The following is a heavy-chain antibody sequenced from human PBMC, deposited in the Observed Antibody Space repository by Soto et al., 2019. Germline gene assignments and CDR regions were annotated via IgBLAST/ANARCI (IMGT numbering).Heavy chain of an antibody. Sequence: ASVKVSCKASGYTFTGYYMHWVRQAPGQGLEWMGWINPNSGGTNYAQKFQGWVTMTRDTSISTAYMELSRLSSDDTAVYYCARAGGYRSGVMVYWGQGTLVIVSS. CDR2: INPNSGGT. D-gene: IGHD6-19*01. CDR1: GYTFTGYY. V-gene: IGHV1-2*04. J-gene: IGHJ4*02. CDR3: ARAGGYRSGVMVY.